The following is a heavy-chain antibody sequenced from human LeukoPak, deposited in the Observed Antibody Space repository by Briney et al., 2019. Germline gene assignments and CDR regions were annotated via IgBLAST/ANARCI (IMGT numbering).Heavy chain of an antibody. CDR2: IKQDASDS. V-gene: IGHV3-7*01. Sequence: GGSLRLSCAASGFPFSGYWMTWVRQAPGKGLQWVASIKQDASDSRHVDSVKGRYTISRDNAKNSLFLQMNNLRPGDTAVYYCAKNIAAPGRVDYQLYGMDEWGQGTTVTVSS. J-gene: IGHJ6*02. D-gene: IGHD6-25*01. CDR1: GFPFSGYW. CDR3: AKNIAAPGRVDYQLYGMDE.